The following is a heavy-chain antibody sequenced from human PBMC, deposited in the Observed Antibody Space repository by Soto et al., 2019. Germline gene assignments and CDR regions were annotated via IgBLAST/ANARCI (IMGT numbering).Heavy chain of an antibody. CDR2: IASSSEYI. CDR1: GFEFSSYS. CDR3: VRGPQWLFTRSSVFDI. D-gene: IGHD5-12*01. V-gene: IGHV3-21*06. J-gene: IGHJ3*02. Sequence: GALRLSCAASGFEFSSYSMDWVRQAPGRGLEWVSLIASSSEYIKYGDSVKGRFTVSRDNARNILYLQMNSLGAEDTAVYYCVRGPQWLFTRSSVFDIWGQGTMVTVSS.